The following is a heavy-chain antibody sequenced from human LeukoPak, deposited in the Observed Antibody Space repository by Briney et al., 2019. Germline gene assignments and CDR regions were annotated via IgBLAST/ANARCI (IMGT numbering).Heavy chain of an antibody. Sequence: SETLSLTCTVSGGSISSGDYYWSWIRQPPGKGLEWIGYIYYSGSTNYNPSLKSRVTISVDTSKNQFSLKLSSVTAADTAVYYCARCGGWGSGSSYYYYMDVWGKGTTVTVSS. CDR2: IYYSGST. D-gene: IGHD3-10*01. J-gene: IGHJ6*03. V-gene: IGHV4-30-4*08. CDR1: GGSISSGDYY. CDR3: ARCGGWGSGSSYYYYMDV.